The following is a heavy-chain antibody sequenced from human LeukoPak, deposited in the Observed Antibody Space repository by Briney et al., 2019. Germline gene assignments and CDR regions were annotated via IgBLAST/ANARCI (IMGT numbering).Heavy chain of an antibody. V-gene: IGHV4-59*01. CDR1: GGSLNSYY. D-gene: IGHD6-13*01. CDR2: IYYSGST. Sequence: SETLSLTCTVSGGSLNSYYWSWIRQPPGKGLEWIGYIYYSGSTNYNPSLKSRVTISVDTSKNQFSLKLSSVTAADTAVYYCARADSWHLWLDCWGQGTLVTVSS. J-gene: IGHJ4*02. CDR3: ARADSWHLWLDC.